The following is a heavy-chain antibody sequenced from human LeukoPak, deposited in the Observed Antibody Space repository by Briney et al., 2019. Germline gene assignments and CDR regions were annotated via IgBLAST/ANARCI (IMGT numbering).Heavy chain of an antibody. J-gene: IGHJ4*02. V-gene: IGHV4-39*07. CDR3: ARSAGLVGPALFLF. Sequence: SETLSLTCTVSGGSISGGSFYWGWLRQPPGKGLEWIESLFYTGSTNYNPSLKSRVTISGETSKNRFSLKLNSVTAADTAIYYCARSAGLVGPALFLFWGQGSLVTVSS. D-gene: IGHD2/OR15-2a*01. CDR1: GGSISGGSFY. CDR2: LFYTGST.